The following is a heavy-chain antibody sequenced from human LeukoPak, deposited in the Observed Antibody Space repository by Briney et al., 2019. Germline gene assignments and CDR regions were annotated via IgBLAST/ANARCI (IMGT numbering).Heavy chain of an antibody. CDR3: ARGQGSGYYFPQAWFYYHYGMDV. CDR1: GYTFTSYD. D-gene: IGHD3-22*01. V-gene: IGHV1-8*01. CDR2: MNPNSGNT. J-gene: IGHJ6*02. Sequence: ASVKVSCKASGYTFTSYDINWVRQATGQGLEWMGWMNPNSGNTGYAQKFQGRVTMTRNTSISTAYMELSSLRSEDTAVYYCARGQGSGYYFPQAWFYYHYGMDVWGQGTTVTVSS.